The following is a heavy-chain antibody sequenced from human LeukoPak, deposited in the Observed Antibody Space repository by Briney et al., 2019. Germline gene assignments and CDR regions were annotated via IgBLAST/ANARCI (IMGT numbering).Heavy chain of an antibody. J-gene: IGHJ3*02. D-gene: IGHD4-23*01. CDR2: FDPEDGET. Sequence: GASVKVSCKASGSTFSDYHINWVRQASGQGPEWMGGFDPEDGETIYAQKFQGRVTMTEDTSTDTAYMELSSLRSEDTAVYYCATCRWGNDAFDIWGQGTMVTVSS. CDR1: GSTFSDYH. CDR3: ATCRWGNDAFDI. V-gene: IGHV1-24*01.